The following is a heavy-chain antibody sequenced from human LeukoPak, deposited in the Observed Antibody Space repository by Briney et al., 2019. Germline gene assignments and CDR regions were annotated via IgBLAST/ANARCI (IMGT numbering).Heavy chain of an antibody. CDR3: ARDGPVLLWFGELPKSFDI. D-gene: IGHD3-10*01. V-gene: IGHV3-7*01. CDR2: IKKDGSEK. Sequence: GGSLRPSCAASGFTFSSYWMSWVRQAPGKGLEWVANIKKDGSEKYYVDSVKGRFTISRDNAKNSLYLQMNSLRAEDTAVYYCARDGPVLLWFGELPKSFDIWGQGTMVTVSS. CDR1: GFTFSSYW. J-gene: IGHJ3*02.